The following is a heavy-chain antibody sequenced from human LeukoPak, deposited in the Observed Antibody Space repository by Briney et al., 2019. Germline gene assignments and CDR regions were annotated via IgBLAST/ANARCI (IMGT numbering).Heavy chain of an antibody. Sequence: SETLSLTCAVSGGSISSSNWWSWVRQPPGKGLEWIGEIYHSGSTNYNPSLKSRVTISVDKSKNQFSLKLSPVTAADTAVYYCARVFDCSSTSCYYFDYWGQGTLVTVSS. D-gene: IGHD2-2*01. CDR2: IYHSGST. CDR1: GGSISSSNW. J-gene: IGHJ4*02. V-gene: IGHV4-4*02. CDR3: ARVFDCSSTSCYYFDY.